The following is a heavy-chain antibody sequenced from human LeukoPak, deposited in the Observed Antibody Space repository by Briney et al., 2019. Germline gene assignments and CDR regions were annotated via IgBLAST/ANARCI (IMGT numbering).Heavy chain of an antibody. V-gene: IGHV3-74*01. CDR2: ITSDGRST. D-gene: IGHD4-11*01. Sequence: GGSLRLSCAAAGFTFSSYWMHWVRQAPGKGLVCVSRITSDGRSTSHADSVRGRFTISRDNAKNTLFLQMNSLRAEDTAVYYCAGGSPTSLDYWGQGALVTVSS. CDR3: AGGSPTSLDY. J-gene: IGHJ4*02. CDR1: GFTFSSYW.